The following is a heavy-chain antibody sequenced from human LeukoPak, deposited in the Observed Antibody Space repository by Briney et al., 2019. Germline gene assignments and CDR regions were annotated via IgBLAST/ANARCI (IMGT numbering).Heavy chain of an antibody. CDR2: IYYSGST. D-gene: IGHD6-13*01. J-gene: IGHJ4*02. CDR1: GGSISSSSYY. Sequence: SETLSLTCIVSGGSISSSSYYWGWIRQPPGKGLEWIGSIYYSGSTYYNPSLKSRVTISVDTSKNQFSLKLSSVTAADTAVYYCARFIAAAGSDYWGQGTLVTVSS. CDR3: ARFIAAAGSDY. V-gene: IGHV4-39*01.